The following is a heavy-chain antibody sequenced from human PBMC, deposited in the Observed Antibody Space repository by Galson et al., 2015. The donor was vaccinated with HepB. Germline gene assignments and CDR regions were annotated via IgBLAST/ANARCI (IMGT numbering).Heavy chain of an antibody. J-gene: IGHJ6*03. CDR1: GYTFTGYY. Sequence: SVKVSCKASGYTFTGYYMHWVRQAPGQGLEWMGWINPNSGGTNYAQKFQGRVTMTRDTSISTAYMELSRLRSDDTAMYYCARDLVYGSKTFITSYYMDVWGKGTTVTVSS. CDR3: ARDLVYGSKTFITSYYMDV. D-gene: IGHD3-10*01. V-gene: IGHV1-2*02. CDR2: INPNSGGT.